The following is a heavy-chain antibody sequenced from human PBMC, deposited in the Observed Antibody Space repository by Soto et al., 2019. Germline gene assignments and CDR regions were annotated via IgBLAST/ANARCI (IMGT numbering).Heavy chain of an antibody. CDR2: ISGSGGST. Sequence: EVQLLESGGGLVQPGGSLRLSCAASGFTFSSYAMSWVRQAPGKGLEWVSAISGSGGSTYYADSVKGRFTISRDNSENTLYLQMNSLRAEDTAVYCCAKVGSHWRFGELWAFDIWGQGTMVTVSS. CDR3: AKVGSHWRFGELWAFDI. D-gene: IGHD3-10*01. J-gene: IGHJ3*02. V-gene: IGHV3-23*01. CDR1: GFTFSSYA.